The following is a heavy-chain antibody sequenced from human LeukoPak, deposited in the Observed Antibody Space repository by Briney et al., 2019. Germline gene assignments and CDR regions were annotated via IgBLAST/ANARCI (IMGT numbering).Heavy chain of an antibody. CDR3: ARDTRIAAAGSS. J-gene: IGHJ5*02. V-gene: IGHV3-74*01. CDR1: GFTFSSYW. Sequence: PGGSLRLSCAASGFTFSSYWMHWVRQAPGKGLVWVSRINSEGSSTRYADSVKGRFTISRDNAKNTLYLQMNGLRAEHTAVYYCARDTRIAAAGSSWGEGTLVTVSS. D-gene: IGHD6-13*01. CDR2: INSEGSST.